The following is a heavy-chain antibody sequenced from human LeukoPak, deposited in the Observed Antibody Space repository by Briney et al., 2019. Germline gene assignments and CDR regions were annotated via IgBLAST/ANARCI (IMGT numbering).Heavy chain of an antibody. D-gene: IGHD5-12*01. Sequence: GGSLRLSCAASGFTVSSNYMSWVRQAPGKGLVWVSVIYSGGSIYYADSVKGRFTISRDNSKNTLYLQMNSLRAEDTAVYYCARWQVDIVATTLYYFDYWGQGTLVTVSS. CDR1: GFTVSSNY. J-gene: IGHJ4*02. CDR3: ARWQVDIVATTLYYFDY. CDR2: IYSGGSI. V-gene: IGHV3-66*01.